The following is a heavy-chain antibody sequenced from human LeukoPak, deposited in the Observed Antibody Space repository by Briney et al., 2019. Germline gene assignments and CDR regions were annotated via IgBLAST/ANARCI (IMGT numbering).Heavy chain of an antibody. CDR2: IYPGDSDT. CDR3: ARPRGGIAAAGEYFDY. CDR1: GYTFTGYY. V-gene: IGHV5-51*01. J-gene: IGHJ4*02. D-gene: IGHD6-13*01. Sequence: KVSCKASGYTFTGYYMHWVRQMPGKGLEWMGIIYPGDSDTRYSPSFQGQVTISADKSISTAYLQWSSLKASDTAMYYCARPRGGIAAAGEYFDYWGQGTLVTVSS.